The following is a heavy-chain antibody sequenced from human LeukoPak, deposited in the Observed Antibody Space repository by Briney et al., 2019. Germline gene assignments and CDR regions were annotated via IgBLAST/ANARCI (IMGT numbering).Heavy chain of an antibody. J-gene: IGHJ5*02. CDR2: ISAYNGNT. CDR1: GYTFTSYG. D-gene: IGHD3-10*01. Sequence: ASVKVSCKASGYTFTSYGISWVRQAPGQGLEWMGWISAYNGNTNYAQKLQGRVTMTTDTSTSTAYTELSSLRSEDTAVYYCARDGAPNYYGSGSYLNWFDPWGQGTLVTVSS. CDR3: ARDGAPNYYGSGSYLNWFDP. V-gene: IGHV1-18*01.